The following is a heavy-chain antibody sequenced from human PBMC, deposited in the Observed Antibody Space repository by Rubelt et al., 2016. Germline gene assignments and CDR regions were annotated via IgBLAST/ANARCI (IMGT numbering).Heavy chain of an antibody. CDR1: GYTFTSYG. CDR2: ISAYNGNT. V-gene: IGHV1-18*01. J-gene: IGHJ4*02. D-gene: IGHD4-23*01. CDR3: ARDVGGNSVLYYFDY. Sequence: QVQLVQSGAEVKKPGASVKVSCKASGYTFTSYGISWVRQAPGQGLEWMGWISAYNGNTNYAPKLQGTVTMTTDPTTSTAYMERRSLRSDDTAVYYCARDVGGNSVLYYFDYWGQGTLVTVSS.